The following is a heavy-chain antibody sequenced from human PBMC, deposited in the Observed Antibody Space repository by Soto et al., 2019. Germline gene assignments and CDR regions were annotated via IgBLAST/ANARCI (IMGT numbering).Heavy chain of an antibody. J-gene: IGHJ4*02. CDR2: ISSNGGST. V-gene: IGHV3-64*01. Sequence: GGSLRLSCAASGFTFSSYAMHWVRQAPGKGLEYVSAISSNGGSTYYANSVKGRFTISRDNSKNTLYLQMGSLRAEDMAVYYCARTKVDIFTGYHMILDYWGQGTLVTVAS. CDR1: GFTFSSYA. D-gene: IGHD3-9*01. CDR3: ARTKVDIFTGYHMILDY.